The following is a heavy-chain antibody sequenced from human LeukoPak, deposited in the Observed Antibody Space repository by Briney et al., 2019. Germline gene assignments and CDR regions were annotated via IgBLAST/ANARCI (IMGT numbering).Heavy chain of an antibody. CDR2: ISGSGGST. J-gene: IGHJ4*02. D-gene: IGHD6-25*01. CDR1: GFTFSSYA. Sequence: GGSLRLSCAASGFTFSSYAMSWVCQAPGKGLEWVSAISGSGGSTYYADSVKGRFTISRDNSKNTLYLQMNSLRAEDTAVYYCAKGSSGFRRHFDYWGQGTLVTVSS. CDR3: AKGSSGFRRHFDY. V-gene: IGHV3-23*01.